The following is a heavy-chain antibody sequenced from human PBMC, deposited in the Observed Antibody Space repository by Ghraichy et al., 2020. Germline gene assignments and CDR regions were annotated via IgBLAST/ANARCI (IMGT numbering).Heavy chain of an antibody. CDR2: IYYSGST. V-gene: IGHV4-59*01. CDR1: GGSISSYY. CDR3: AKVRREGAHHYFDY. J-gene: IGHJ4*02. Sequence: SEPLSLTCTVSGGSISSYYWSWIRQPPGKGLEWIGYIYYSGSTNYNPSLKSRVTISVDTSKNQFSLNLSSVTAADTAVYYCAKVRREGAHHYFDYWGRGTLVTVSS.